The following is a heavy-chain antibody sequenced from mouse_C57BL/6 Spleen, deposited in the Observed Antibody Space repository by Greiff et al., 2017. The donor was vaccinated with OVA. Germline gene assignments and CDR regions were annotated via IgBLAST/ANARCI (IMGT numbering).Heavy chain of an antibody. J-gene: IGHJ3*01. V-gene: IGHV1-22*01. CDR1: GYTFTDYN. Sequence: EVKLMESGPELVKPGASVKMSCKASGYTFTDYNMHWVKQSHGKSLEWIGYINPNNGGTSYNQKFKGKATLTVNKSSSTAYMELRSLTSEDSAVYYCARFMNWDEGAWFADWGQGTLVTVSA. CDR3: ARFMNWDEGAWFAD. CDR2: INPNNGGT. D-gene: IGHD4-1*01.